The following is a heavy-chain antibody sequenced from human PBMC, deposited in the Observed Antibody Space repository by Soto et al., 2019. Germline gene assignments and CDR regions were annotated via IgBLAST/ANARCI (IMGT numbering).Heavy chain of an antibody. D-gene: IGHD2-15*01. Sequence: SETLSLTCAVSGGSIGSSNWWSWVRQPPGKGLEWIGEIYHSGSTNYNPSLKTRVTISVDASKNQFSLKLSSVTAADTAVYYCARWGGKMGYYYYGMDVWGEGTTVTVS. CDR1: GGSIGSSNW. V-gene: IGHV4-4*02. J-gene: IGHJ6*02. CDR3: ARWGGKMGYYYYGMDV. CDR2: IYHSGST.